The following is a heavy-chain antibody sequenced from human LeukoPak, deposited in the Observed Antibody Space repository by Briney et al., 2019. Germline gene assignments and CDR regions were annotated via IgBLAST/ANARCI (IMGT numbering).Heavy chain of an antibody. CDR2: INHSGST. D-gene: IGHD5-12*01. Sequence: SETLSHTCSVYGGSFSGYYWSWIRQPPGKGLEWIGEINHSGSTNYNPSLKSRVTISVDTSKNQFSLKLSSVTAADTAVYYCARVVATIYYYYGMDVWGQGTTVTVSS. J-gene: IGHJ6*01. CDR3: ARVVATIYYYYGMDV. CDR1: GGSFSGYY. V-gene: IGHV4-34*01.